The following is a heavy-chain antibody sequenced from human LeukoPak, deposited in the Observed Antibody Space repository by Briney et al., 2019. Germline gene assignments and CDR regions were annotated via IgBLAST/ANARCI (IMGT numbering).Heavy chain of an antibody. CDR1: GGSISSYY. J-gene: IGHJ5*02. D-gene: IGHD6-13*01. CDR2: IYTSGST. V-gene: IGHV4-4*07. Sequence: SETLSLTCTVSGGSISSYYWSWIRQPAGKGLEWIGRIYTSGSTNYNPSLKSRVTMSVDTSKKQFSLKLSSVTAADTALYYCARVGGSNWYGWLDPWGQGTLVTVSS. CDR3: ARVGGSNWYGWLDP.